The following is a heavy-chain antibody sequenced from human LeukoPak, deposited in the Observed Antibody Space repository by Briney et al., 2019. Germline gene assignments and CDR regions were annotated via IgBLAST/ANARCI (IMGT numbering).Heavy chain of an antibody. Sequence: ASVKVSCKASGYTFTGYYMHWVRQAPGQGLEWMGWINPNRGGTNYAQKFQGRVTMTRDTSISTAYMELSRLRSDDTAVYYCARVYEKVVVHLGYWGQGTLVTVSS. CDR2: INPNRGGT. CDR3: ARVYEKVVVHLGY. D-gene: IGHD2-15*01. J-gene: IGHJ4*02. V-gene: IGHV1-2*02. CDR1: GYTFTGYY.